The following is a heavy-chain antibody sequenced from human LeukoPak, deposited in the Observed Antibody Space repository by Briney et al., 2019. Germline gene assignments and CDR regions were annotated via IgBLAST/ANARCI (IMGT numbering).Heavy chain of an antibody. V-gene: IGHV4-59*01. D-gene: IGHD6-19*01. J-gene: IGHJ4*02. Sequence: SETLSLTCTVSGGSISSYYWSWIRQPPGKGLEWIGYIYYSGSTSYSPSLKSRVAISVDTSKNQFSLKLSSVTAADTAVYYCARGPLYSSGWYYFDYWGQGTLVTVSS. CDR1: GGSISSYY. CDR3: ARGPLYSSGWYYFDY. CDR2: IYYSGST.